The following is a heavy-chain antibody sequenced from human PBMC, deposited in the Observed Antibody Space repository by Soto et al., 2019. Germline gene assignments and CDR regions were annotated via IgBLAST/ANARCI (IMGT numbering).Heavy chain of an antibody. D-gene: IGHD1-26*01. CDR3: ARGRPWELYDY. V-gene: IGHV4-59*12. CDR1: GGSISTYY. J-gene: IGHJ4*02. CDR2: IYYSGST. Sequence: QVQLQESGPGLVKPSETLSLTCTVSGGSISTYYWSWIRQPPGKGLEWVGYIYYSGSTIYNPSLKSRVTISVDTSNNQFSLKLSSMTAADTAVYYCARGRPWELYDYWGQGTLVTVSS.